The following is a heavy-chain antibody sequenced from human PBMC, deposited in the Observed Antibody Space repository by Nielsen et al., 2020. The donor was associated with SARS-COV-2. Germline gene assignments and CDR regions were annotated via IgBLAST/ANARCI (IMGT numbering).Heavy chain of an antibody. Sequence: WIRQPPGKGLEWVSGISWNSGSIGYADSVKGRFTISRDNAKNSLYLQMNSLRVEDTALYYCAKVYYYDSSGYGGNAFDIWGQGTMVTVSS. CDR3: AKVYYYDSSGYGGNAFDI. J-gene: IGHJ3*02. CDR2: ISWNSGSI. V-gene: IGHV3-9*01. D-gene: IGHD3-22*01.